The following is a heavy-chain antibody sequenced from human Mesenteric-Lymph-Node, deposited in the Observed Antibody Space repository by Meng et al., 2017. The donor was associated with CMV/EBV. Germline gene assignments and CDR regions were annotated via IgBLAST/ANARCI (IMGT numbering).Heavy chain of an antibody. J-gene: IGHJ4*02. D-gene: IGHD3-22*01. CDR2: ISGNNGNT. V-gene: IGHV1-18*01. CDR3: ARGRSGFFWVDY. Sequence: ASVTVSCKTSGYSFTSYGVNWVRQAPGQGLEWMGWISGNNGNTKYAQKLQDRVTMTTDTSTSTAYMELRSLRSDDTAVYYCARGRSGFFWVDYWGQGTLVTVSS. CDR1: GYSFTSYG.